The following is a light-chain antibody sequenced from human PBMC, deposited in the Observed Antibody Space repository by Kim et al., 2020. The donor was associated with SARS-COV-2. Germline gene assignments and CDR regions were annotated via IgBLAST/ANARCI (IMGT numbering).Light chain of an antibody. CDR2: RNN. CDR1: SNTAGDEG. CDR3: TAWDSSLSAQV. V-gene: IGLV10-54*01. J-gene: IGLJ3*02. Sequence: RQAAKLTGTGGSNTAGDEGEDGLQQRQGRAHKLLFCRNNKRPSGTSDRLSTSRSGNTASLTIIGLQPEDEADYYCTAWDSSLSAQVFGGGTQLTVL.